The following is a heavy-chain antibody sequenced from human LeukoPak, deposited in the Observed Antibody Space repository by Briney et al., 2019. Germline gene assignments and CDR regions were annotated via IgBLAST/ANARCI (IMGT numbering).Heavy chain of an antibody. CDR1: GFTFRNYA. V-gene: IGHV3-20*04. J-gene: IGHJ4*02. Sequence: GGSLRLSCAGSGFTFRNYAMSWVRQAPGKGLEWVSGINWNGGSTGYADSVKGRFTISRDNAKNSLYLQMNSLRAEDTALYYCARDRYYYGSGLDYWGQGTLVTVSS. D-gene: IGHD3-10*01. CDR2: INWNGGST. CDR3: ARDRYYYGSGLDY.